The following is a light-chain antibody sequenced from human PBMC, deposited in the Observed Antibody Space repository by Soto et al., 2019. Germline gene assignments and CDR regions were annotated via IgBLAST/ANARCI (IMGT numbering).Light chain of an antibody. Sequence: VVTQPPSVSGAPGQRVTISCTGSSSNIGAGYDVHWYQQLPGTAPKLLIYGNSNRPSGVPDRFSGSKSGTSASLAVTGLQAEDEADYYCQSYDSSLSGHVVFGGGTKLTVL. V-gene: IGLV1-40*01. J-gene: IGLJ2*01. CDR2: GNS. CDR3: QSYDSSLSGHVV. CDR1: SSNIGAGYD.